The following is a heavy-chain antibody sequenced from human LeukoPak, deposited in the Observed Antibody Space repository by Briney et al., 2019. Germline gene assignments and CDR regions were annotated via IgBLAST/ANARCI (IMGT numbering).Heavy chain of an antibody. CDR2: ISWDGGST. CDR3: AKDMRYSSSTAGGFDY. V-gene: IGHV3-43*01. D-gene: IGHD6-6*01. J-gene: IGHJ4*02. CDR1: GFTFDDYT. Sequence: GGSLRLSCAASGFTFDDYTMHWVRQAPGKGLEWVSIISWDGGSTYYADSVKGRFTISRDNSKNSLYLQMNSLRTEDTALYYCAKDMRYSSSTAGGFDYWGQGTLVTVSS.